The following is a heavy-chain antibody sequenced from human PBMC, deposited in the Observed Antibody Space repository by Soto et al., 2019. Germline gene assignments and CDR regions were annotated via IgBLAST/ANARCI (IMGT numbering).Heavy chain of an antibody. CDR1: GNTFTNHG. J-gene: IGHJ2*01. CDR3: ARDSDRDGDIYWYFDL. CDR2: IRPLNGKT. V-gene: IGHV1-18*01. D-gene: IGHD3-22*01. Sequence: QVQLVQSAAEVKKPGASVKVSCKASGNTFTNHGITWVRQAPGQGLEWMGWIRPLNGKTNYAQEFQGRFTMTTDTSTTTGYMELTSLRSDDTAVYYCARDSDRDGDIYWYFDLWGGGTLVTVSS.